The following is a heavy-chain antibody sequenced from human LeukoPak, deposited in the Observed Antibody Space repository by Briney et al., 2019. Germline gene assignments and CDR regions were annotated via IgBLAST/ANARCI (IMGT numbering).Heavy chain of an antibody. J-gene: IGHJ4*02. D-gene: IGHD3-10*01. Sequence: ASVKASSKPSGYTFTSSGFSWVRQAPGHGLEWMGWLSAYNGNTHYAQNFQGSVIMTTDTSTSTAYMELRSLRFDDTAVYYCATFGGSGSFDYWGQGTRVSVSS. CDR2: LSAYNGNT. CDR3: ATFGGSGSFDY. CDR1: GYTFTSSG. V-gene: IGHV1-18*01.